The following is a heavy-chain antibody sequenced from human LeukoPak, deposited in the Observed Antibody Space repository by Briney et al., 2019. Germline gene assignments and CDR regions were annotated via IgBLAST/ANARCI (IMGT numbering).Heavy chain of an antibody. V-gene: IGHV3-48*02. CDR3: ARFGSSGLDV. Sequence: PGGSLRLSCAASGFTFSSYNMNCVRQAPGKGLEWVSHISSTGNTKYYAESVKGRFTISRDNAKNSLYLQMNSLRDEDTAVYYCARFGSSGLDVWGQGTTVTVSS. D-gene: IGHD5-12*01. CDR2: ISSTGNTK. CDR1: GFTFSSYN. J-gene: IGHJ6*02.